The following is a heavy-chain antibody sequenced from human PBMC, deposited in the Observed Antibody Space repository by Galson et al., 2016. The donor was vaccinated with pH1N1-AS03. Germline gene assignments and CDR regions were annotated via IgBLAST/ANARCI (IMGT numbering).Heavy chain of an antibody. CDR1: QFFVGGFW. V-gene: IGHV3-74*01. J-gene: IGHJ4*02. D-gene: IGHD3-10*01. CDR3: AIADYGSGRILDY. CDR2: INGDGIIA. Sequence: SLRLSCAVSQFFVGGFWMHWVRRVPGKGLVWVSRINGDGIIANYAGSVEGRFTVSRDNARNTLFLQMDRLTGDDTGVYYCAIADYGSGRILDYWGQGTLVTVSS.